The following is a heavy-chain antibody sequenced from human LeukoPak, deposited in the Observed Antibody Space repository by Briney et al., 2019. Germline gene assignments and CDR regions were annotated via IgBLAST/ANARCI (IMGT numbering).Heavy chain of an antibody. J-gene: IGHJ6*03. D-gene: IGHD6-13*01. CDR3: AREGYSSSWYDYYYMDV. Sequence: AGSLRLSCAASGFTFSSYWMSWVRQAPGKGLEWVANIKQDGSEKYYVDSVKGRFTISRDNAKNSLYLQMNSLRAKDTAVYYCAREGYSSSWYDYYYMDVWGKGTTVTVSS. CDR1: GFTFSSYW. CDR2: IKQDGSEK. V-gene: IGHV3-7*01.